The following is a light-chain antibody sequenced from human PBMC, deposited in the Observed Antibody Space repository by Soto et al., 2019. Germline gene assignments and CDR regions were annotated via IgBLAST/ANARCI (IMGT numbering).Light chain of an antibody. CDR3: QVWDSDVLHHV. CDR2: DDS. V-gene: IGLV3-21*02. Sequence: SYELTQSPSVSLAPGQTARITCAGNNIGTKTVHWFQQRPGQAPVLVVFDDSHRPSGIPERFSGSNSGSAATLTISRVEAGDEADYYCQVWDSDVLHHVFGSGTKLTVL. J-gene: IGLJ1*01. CDR1: NIGTKT.